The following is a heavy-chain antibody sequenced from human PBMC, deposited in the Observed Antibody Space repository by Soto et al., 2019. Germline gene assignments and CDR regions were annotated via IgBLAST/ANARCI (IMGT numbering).Heavy chain of an antibody. Sequence: EVQVSDSGGGLVQPGGSLRLSCVASGFTFNTYAMTWVRQAPGKGLEWGSIISGSGVSIYYVDSVKGRFTISRDNSKNTVYLQMNNLRDEDTAIYYCAKVGYAGSGSFYNPYFDYWGQGTTVTVSS. CDR1: GFTFNTYA. D-gene: IGHD3-10*01. CDR3: AKVGYAGSGSFYNPYFDY. J-gene: IGHJ4*02. V-gene: IGHV3-23*01. CDR2: ISGSGVSI.